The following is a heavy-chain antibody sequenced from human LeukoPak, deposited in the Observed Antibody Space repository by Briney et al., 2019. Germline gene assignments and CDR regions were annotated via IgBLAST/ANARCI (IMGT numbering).Heavy chain of an antibody. CDR1: GFTFSSIW. CDR2: IRHDGSET. D-gene: IGHD3-16*01. V-gene: IGHV3-7*02. J-gene: IGHJ6*02. Sequence: GGSLRLSCATSGFTFSSIWMSWVRQAPGKGLEWVANIRHDGSETNYVDSVKGRFTISRDNAKNSLHLQMNSLRVEDTAVYYCAKNGGPHGMDVWGQGTTVTVSS. CDR3: AKNGGPHGMDV.